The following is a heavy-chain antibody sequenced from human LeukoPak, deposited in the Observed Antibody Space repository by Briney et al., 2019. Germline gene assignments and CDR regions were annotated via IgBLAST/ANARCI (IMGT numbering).Heavy chain of an antibody. CDR2: ISAYNGNT. J-gene: IGHJ4*02. V-gene: IGHV1-18*01. Sequence: ASVRVSCKVSGYTLTELSMHWVRQAPGQGLEWMGWISAYNGNTNYAQKLQGRVTMTTDTSTSTAYMELRSLRSDDTAVYYCARDLVPSDSSGYYPRFDYWGQGTLVTVSS. D-gene: IGHD3-22*01. CDR3: ARDLVPSDSSGYYPRFDY. CDR1: GYTLTELS.